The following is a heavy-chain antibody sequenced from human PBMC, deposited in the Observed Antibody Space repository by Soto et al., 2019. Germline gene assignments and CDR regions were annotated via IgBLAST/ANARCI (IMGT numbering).Heavy chain of an antibody. Sequence: QVQLQQWGAGPLRPLETLSLTCGVSGGSFSGYYWAWIRQSPGKGLEWIGEINDRGSINYNPSLKSRVRSSVDTSKNHYSPNLSSVTAADTAVYYCAREGHDILTGPPWVWYFDLWGRGTLVTVSS. J-gene: IGHJ2*01. D-gene: IGHD3-9*01. CDR3: AREGHDILTGPPWVWYFDL. V-gene: IGHV4-34*01. CDR1: GGSFSGYY. CDR2: INDRGSI.